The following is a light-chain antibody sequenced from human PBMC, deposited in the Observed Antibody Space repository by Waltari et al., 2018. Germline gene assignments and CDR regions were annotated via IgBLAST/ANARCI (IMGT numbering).Light chain of an antibody. V-gene: IGKV1-5*01. CDR3: QQYSSFWT. J-gene: IGKJ1*01. Sequence: DIQMTQSPSTLSASVGDRVTITCRASQPITTWVAWYQQKTGQAPHHLISDASRLEFGVPTRFSGSGSGTEFTLTISSLRPDDFATYYCQQYSSFWTFGQGTKVEIK. CDR2: DAS. CDR1: QPITTW.